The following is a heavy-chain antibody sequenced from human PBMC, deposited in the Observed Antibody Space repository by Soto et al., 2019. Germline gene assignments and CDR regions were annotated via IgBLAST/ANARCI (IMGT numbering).Heavy chain of an antibody. CDR2: INPSGGST. CDR3: ARGSRSHFDWTFTPDFDY. D-gene: IGHD3-9*01. J-gene: IGHJ4*02. V-gene: IGHV1-46*01. Sequence: ASVKVSCKASGYTFTSYYMHWVRQAPGQGLEWMGIINPSGGSTSYAQKFQGRVTMTRDTSTSTVYMELSSLRSEDTAVYYCARGSRSHFDWTFTPDFDYWGQGTLVTSPQ. CDR1: GYTFTSYY.